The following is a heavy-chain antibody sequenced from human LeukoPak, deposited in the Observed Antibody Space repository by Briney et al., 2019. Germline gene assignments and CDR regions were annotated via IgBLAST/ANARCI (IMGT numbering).Heavy chain of an antibody. CDR2: IYSDNT. Sequence: GGSLRLSCTVSGFTVSSNSMSWVRQAPGKGLEWVSFIYSDNTHYSDSVKGRFTISRDNSKNTLYLQMNSLRAEDTAVYYCARTSVHYYDSSGYYLSLGYWGQGTLVTVSS. CDR1: GFTVSSNS. D-gene: IGHD3-22*01. J-gene: IGHJ4*02. CDR3: ARTSVHYYDSSGYYLSLGY. V-gene: IGHV3-66*03.